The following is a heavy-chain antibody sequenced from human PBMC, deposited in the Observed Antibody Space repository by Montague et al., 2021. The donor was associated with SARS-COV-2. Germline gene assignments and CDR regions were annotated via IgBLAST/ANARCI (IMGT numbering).Heavy chain of an antibody. Sequence: SETLSLTCSVSGDSISSYYYNWIRQTPGKGLEWIGYAYYVPSTNXANTNSDPSLKRRVTISLDTSENQFSLKLSSVTAADTAVYYCARTWRFGQSYGLDIWGQGTMATVSS. CDR2: AYYVPSTNXANT. CDR1: GDSISSYY. CDR3: ARTWRFGQSYGLDI. J-gene: IGHJ3*02. D-gene: IGHD3-16*01. V-gene: IGHV4-59*01.